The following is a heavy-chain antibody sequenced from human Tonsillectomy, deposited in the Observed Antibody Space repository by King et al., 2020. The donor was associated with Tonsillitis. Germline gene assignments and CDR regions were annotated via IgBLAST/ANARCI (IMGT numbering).Heavy chain of an antibody. CDR2: INRDESGK. J-gene: IGHJ3*02. CDR1: GFTFNNYW. D-gene: IGHD3-10*01. V-gene: IGHV3-7*03. Sequence: VQLVESGGGLVQPGGSLRLSCAASGFTFNNYWMTWVRQAPGKGLEWVANINRDESGKHYVDSVKGRFSPSRDNAKNSLYLQMNSLRAEDTAVYYCARDHTYDGSGNSYYDAFDIWGQGTVVTVSS. CDR3: ARDHTYDGSGNSYYDAFDI.